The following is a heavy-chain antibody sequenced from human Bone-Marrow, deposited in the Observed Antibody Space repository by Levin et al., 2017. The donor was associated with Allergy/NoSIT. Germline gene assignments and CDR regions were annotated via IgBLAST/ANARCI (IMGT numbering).Heavy chain of an antibody. CDR1: GGSISSGGYT. Sequence: LSQTLSLTCTVSGGSISSGGYTWTWIRQTPGKGLEWIGCSFHNGSTSYNPSLKSRVTMSVDTSKNQFALKLSSVTAADTAVYYCVREGVCSRTTCYYGAFDIWGQGTVVTVSS. CDR2: SFHNGST. D-gene: IGHD2-2*01. CDR3: VREGVCSRTTCYYGAFDI. J-gene: IGHJ3*02. V-gene: IGHV4-30-2*01.